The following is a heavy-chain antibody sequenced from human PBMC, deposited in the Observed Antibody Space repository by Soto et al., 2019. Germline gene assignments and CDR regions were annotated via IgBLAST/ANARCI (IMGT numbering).Heavy chain of an antibody. Sequence: ASVKVSCKASGYTFTSYGISWVRQAPGQGLEWMGWISAYNGNTNYAQKLQGRVTMTPDTSTSTAYMELRSLRSDDTAVYYCARCSAGPPSVARGGSCYSGYWGQGTLVTVSS. V-gene: IGHV1-18*01. J-gene: IGHJ4*02. D-gene: IGHD2-15*01. CDR2: ISAYNGNT. CDR1: GYTFTSYG. CDR3: ARCSAGPPSVARGGSCYSGY.